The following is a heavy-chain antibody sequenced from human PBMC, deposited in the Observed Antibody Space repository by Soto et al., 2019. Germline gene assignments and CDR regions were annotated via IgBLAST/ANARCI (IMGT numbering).Heavy chain of an antibody. CDR1: GYAFTTYG. CDR3: ARGRYGDY. V-gene: IGHV1-18*01. D-gene: IGHD1-1*01. Sequence: QVHLVQSGAEVKKPGASVKVSCKGSGYAFTTYGITWVRQAPGQGLEWMGWISAHNGNTNSAQKLQGIVTVTRDTSTSTASMELRSLRSDDTAVYYCARGRYGDYWGQGALVTVSS. CDR2: ISAHNGNT. J-gene: IGHJ4*02.